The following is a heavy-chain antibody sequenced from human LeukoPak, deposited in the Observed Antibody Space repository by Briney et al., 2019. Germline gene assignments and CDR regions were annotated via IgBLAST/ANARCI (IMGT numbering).Heavy chain of an antibody. CDR2: IWYDGSNK. CDR3: ARDVSGDYFDF. Sequence: GRSLRLSCAASGFSFSTYGMHWVRQAPGKGLEWVAFIWYDGSNKYYADSVKGRLTISRDDLRNTLYLQMNSLRAEDTAVYYCARDVSGDYFDFWGQGTLVTVSS. V-gene: IGHV3-33*01. CDR1: GFSFSTYG. J-gene: IGHJ4*02. D-gene: IGHD3-3*02.